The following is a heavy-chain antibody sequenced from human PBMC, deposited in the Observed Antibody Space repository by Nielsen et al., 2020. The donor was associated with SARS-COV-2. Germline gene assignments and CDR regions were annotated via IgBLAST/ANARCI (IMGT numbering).Heavy chain of an antibody. Sequence: SETLSLTCAVYGGSISSYYWSWIRQPPGKGLEWIGYIYYSGSTNYNPSLKSRVTISVDTSKNQFSLKLSSVTAADTAVYYCAREGIWKGSDAFDIWGQGTMVTVSS. D-gene: IGHD1-1*01. CDR3: AREGIWKGSDAFDI. CDR2: IYYSGST. V-gene: IGHV4-59*01. CDR1: GGSISSYY. J-gene: IGHJ3*02.